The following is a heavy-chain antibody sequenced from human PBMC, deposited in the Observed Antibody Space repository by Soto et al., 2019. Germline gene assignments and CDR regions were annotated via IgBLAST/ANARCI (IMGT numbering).Heavy chain of an antibody. V-gene: IGHV3-21*01. CDR3: ARDLVIAVAGPPHY. CDR2: ISSSSSYI. D-gene: IGHD6-19*01. Sequence: GGFLRLSCAASGFTFSSYSMNWVRQAPGKGLEWVSSISSSSSYIYYADSVKGRFTISRDNAKNSLYLQMNSLRAEDTAVYYCARDLVIAVAGPPHYWGQGTLVTVSS. J-gene: IGHJ4*02. CDR1: GFTFSSYS.